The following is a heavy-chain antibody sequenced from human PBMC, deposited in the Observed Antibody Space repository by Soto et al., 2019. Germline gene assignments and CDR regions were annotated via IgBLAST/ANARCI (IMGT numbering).Heavy chain of an antibody. D-gene: IGHD2-2*01. CDR3: ARVSRDIVVVPAAYWFDP. CDR1: GGSISSGGYY. V-gene: IGHV4-31*03. CDR2: IYYSGST. J-gene: IGHJ5*02. Sequence: QVQLQESGPGLVKPSQTLSLTCTVSGGSISSGGYYWSWIRQHPGKGLEWIGYIYYSGSTYYNPSLKRRVTISVDTSKNQFSLKLSSVTAADTAVYYCARVSRDIVVVPAAYWFDPWGQGTLVTVSS.